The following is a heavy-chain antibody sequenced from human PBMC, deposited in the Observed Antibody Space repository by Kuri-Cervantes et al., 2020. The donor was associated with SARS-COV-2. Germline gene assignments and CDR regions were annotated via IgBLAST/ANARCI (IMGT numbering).Heavy chain of an antibody. CDR1: GFTFRNYG. CDR2: IRYDGRKK. V-gene: IGHV3-30*02. Sequence: GESLKISCAASGFTFRNYGMHWVRQAPGKGLEWVAFIRYDGRKKYYADSVKGRLTISRDNSKNTLYLQMNSLRAEDTAVYYYAKDRRLYSSSHLFDYWGQGTLVTVSS. J-gene: IGHJ4*02. CDR3: AKDRRLYSSSHLFDY. D-gene: IGHD6-6*01.